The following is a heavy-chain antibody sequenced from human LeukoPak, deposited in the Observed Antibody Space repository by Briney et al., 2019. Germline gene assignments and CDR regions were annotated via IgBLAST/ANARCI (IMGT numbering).Heavy chain of an antibody. D-gene: IGHD1-1*01. CDR2: ISSSGSTI. V-gene: IGHV3-48*03. Sequence: PGGSLRLSCAASGFTFSSSKMNWVRQAPGKGLEWVSYISSSGSTIYYADSVKGRFTISRDNAKNSLYLQMNNLRAEDTAVYYCARVHDWNDNYWGQGTLVTVSS. CDR3: ARVHDWNDNY. CDR1: GFTFSSSK. J-gene: IGHJ4*02.